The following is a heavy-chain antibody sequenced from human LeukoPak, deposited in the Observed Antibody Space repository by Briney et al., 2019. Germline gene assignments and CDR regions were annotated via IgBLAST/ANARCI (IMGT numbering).Heavy chain of an antibody. CDR3: AQEVTGTYYYDSSGYYSLPFFDY. Sequence: GGSLRLSCAASGFTFSSYAMSWVRQAPGKGLEWVSAISGSGGSTYYADSVKGRFTISRDNSKNTLYLQMNSLRAEDTAVYYCAQEVTGTYYYDSSGYYSLPFFDYWGQGTLVTVSS. CDR2: ISGSGGST. D-gene: IGHD3-22*01. CDR1: GFTFSSYA. J-gene: IGHJ4*02. V-gene: IGHV3-23*01.